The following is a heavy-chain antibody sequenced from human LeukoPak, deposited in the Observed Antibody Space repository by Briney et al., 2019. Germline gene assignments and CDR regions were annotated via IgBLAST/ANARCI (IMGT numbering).Heavy chain of an antibody. J-gene: IGHJ6*02. CDR1: GFIFSTYG. V-gene: IGHV3-30*02. D-gene: IGHD5-18*01. Sequence: GGSLRLSCAASGFIFSTYGMHWVRQAPGKGLEWVAFIRSDGSIKYYADSVKGRFTISRVNSKNTLYLQMNSLRAEDTAVYYCARDQGYSYGYYYYGMDVWGQGTTVTVSS. CDR2: IRSDGSIK. CDR3: ARDQGYSYGYYYYGMDV.